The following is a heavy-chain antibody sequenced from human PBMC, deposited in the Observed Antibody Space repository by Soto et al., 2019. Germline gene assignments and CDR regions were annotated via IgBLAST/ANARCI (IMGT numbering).Heavy chain of an antibody. V-gene: IGHV4-39*01. CDR1: GGSISSSSHY. D-gene: IGHD6-13*01. J-gene: IGHJ4*02. CDR3: ARHRLNSTNEGFDY. CDR2: IYYSGTS. Sequence: QLQLQESGPGLVKPSETLSLTCNVSGGSISSSSHYWGWIRQPPGKGLEWIGSIYYSGTSYYNPSLKRRVTISVDTSKNQFSLKLSSVTAADTSVYYCARHRLNSTNEGFDYWGQGTLVTVSS.